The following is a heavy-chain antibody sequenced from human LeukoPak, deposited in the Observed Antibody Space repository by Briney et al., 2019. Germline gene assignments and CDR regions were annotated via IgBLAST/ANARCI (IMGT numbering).Heavy chain of an antibody. CDR2: IYSGGST. CDR3: ASQVPAYGAGGAFDI. V-gene: IGHV3-53*04. J-gene: IGHJ3*02. D-gene: IGHD4-17*01. Sequence: PGGSLRLSCAASGFTVSRNYMSWVRQAPGKGLEWVSVIYSGGSTYYADTVKGRFTISRHNSKNTLYLQMNSLRAEDTAVYYCASQVPAYGAGGAFDIWGQGTMVTVSS. CDR1: GFTVSRNY.